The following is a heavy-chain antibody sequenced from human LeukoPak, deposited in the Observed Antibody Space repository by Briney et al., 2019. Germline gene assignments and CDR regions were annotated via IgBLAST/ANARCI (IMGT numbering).Heavy chain of an antibody. J-gene: IGHJ6*03. CDR3: AKDSKIVGATFRSYHFMDV. D-gene: IGHD1-26*01. Sequence: GGSLRLSCAASGFTFSSYSMNWVRQAPGKGLEWVSSISSSSSYIYYADSVKGRFTISRDNAKNSLYLQMNSLRAEDTAVYYCAKDSKIVGATFRSYHFMDVWGKGTAVTVSS. CDR2: ISSSSSYI. V-gene: IGHV3-21*01. CDR1: GFTFSSYS.